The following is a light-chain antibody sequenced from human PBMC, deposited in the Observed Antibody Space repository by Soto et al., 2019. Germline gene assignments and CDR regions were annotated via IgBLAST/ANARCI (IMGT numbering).Light chain of an antibody. V-gene: IGLV2-8*01. J-gene: IGLJ3*02. CDR2: EVT. CDR3: CSTTGSYAKV. Sequence: QSALTQPPSASGSLGQSVTISCTGTSSDIGRYEFVSWYQHHPGKAPKLIIYEVTERPSGVPDRFSGSKSGNTASLTVSGLQADDDADYYCCSTTGSYAKVFGGGTKLTVL. CDR1: SSDIGRYEF.